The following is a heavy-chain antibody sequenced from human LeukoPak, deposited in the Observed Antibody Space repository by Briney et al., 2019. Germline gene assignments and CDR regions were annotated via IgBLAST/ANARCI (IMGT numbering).Heavy chain of an antibody. J-gene: IGHJ5*02. Sequence: SETLSLTCAVYGGSFSGYYWSWIRQPPGKGLEWIGEINHSGSTNYNPSLKSRVTISVDTPKNQFSLKLSSVTAADTAVYYCARHQRRYYYDPANWFDPWGQGTLVTVSS. V-gene: IGHV4-34*01. CDR3: ARHQRRYYYDPANWFDP. D-gene: IGHD3-22*01. CDR1: GGSFSGYY. CDR2: INHSGST.